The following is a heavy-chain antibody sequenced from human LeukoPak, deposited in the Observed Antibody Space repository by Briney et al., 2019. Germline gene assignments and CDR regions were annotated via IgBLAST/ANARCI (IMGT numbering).Heavy chain of an antibody. J-gene: IGHJ4*02. CDR3: ARHGLSTGTDY. CDR2: IYYSGST. Sequence: SETLSLTCTVSGGSISSYYWSWIRQPPGKGLEWIGYIYYSGSTNYNPYLKSRVTISVDTSKNQFSLKLSSVTAADTAVYYCARHGLSTGTDYWGQGTLVTVSS. CDR1: GGSISSYY. V-gene: IGHV4-59*08. D-gene: IGHD2-2*01.